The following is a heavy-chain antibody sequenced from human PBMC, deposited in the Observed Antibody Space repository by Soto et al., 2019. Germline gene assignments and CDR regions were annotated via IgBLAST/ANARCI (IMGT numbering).Heavy chain of an antibody. V-gene: IGHV4-31*03. Sequence: QVQLQESGPGLVKPSQTLSLTCTVSGGSISSAAYYWSWIRQHPGKGLEWIGYISHSGSTYYNPSRLSRVIISVDTSKNEFSLSLTSVTAADTAVYYCAREYTYGSNFFDCWGQGALVTVSS. CDR2: ISHSGST. CDR3: AREYTYGSNFFDC. J-gene: IGHJ4*02. D-gene: IGHD5-18*01. CDR1: GGSISSAAYY.